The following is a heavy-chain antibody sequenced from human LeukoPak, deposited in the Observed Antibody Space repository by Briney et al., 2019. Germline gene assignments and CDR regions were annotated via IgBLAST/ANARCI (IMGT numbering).Heavy chain of an antibody. D-gene: IGHD5-12*01. CDR3: ASGMVAKIVGYFDY. Sequence: GGSLILSCSASGLTFSSYAMHWVREAPGKVLLWVPVMSYDGSNKYYADSVKGRFTISRDNSKKTLYLQMNSLRAEDTAVYYCASGMVAKIVGYFDYWGQGTLVTVSS. V-gene: IGHV3-30-3*01. CDR2: MSYDGSNK. CDR1: GLTFSSYA. J-gene: IGHJ4*02.